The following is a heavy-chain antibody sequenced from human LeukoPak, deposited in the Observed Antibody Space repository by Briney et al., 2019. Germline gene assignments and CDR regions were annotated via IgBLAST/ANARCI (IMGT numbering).Heavy chain of an antibody. J-gene: IGHJ5*02. CDR3: ARGGQDIVVVPAAMGFDP. CDR2: IYYSGST. V-gene: IGHV4-30-4*01. Sequence: PSQTLSLTCTVSGGSISSGDYYWSWFRQPPGKGLEWIGYIYYSGSTYYNPSLKSRVTISVDTPKNQFSLKLSSVTAADTAVYYCARGGQDIVVVPAAMGFDPWGQGTLVTVSS. CDR1: GGSISSGDYY. D-gene: IGHD2-2*01.